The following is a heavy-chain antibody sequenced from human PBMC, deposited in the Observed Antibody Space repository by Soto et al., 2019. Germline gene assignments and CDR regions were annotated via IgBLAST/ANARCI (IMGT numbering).Heavy chain of an antibody. D-gene: IGHD4-17*01. CDR1: GGSISSGGYS. CDR3: AKGRVRYENPGPFDY. V-gene: IGHV4-61*08. Sequence: LETLSLTCAVSGGSISSGGYSWSWNRQPPGKGLEWIGYIYYSGSTNYNPSLKSRVTISVDTSKNQFSLKLSSVTAADTAVYYCAKGRVRYENPGPFDYWGQGTLVTVSS. CDR2: IYYSGST. J-gene: IGHJ4*02.